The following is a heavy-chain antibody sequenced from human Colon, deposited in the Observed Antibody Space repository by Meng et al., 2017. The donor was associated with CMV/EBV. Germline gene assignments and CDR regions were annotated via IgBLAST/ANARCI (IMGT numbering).Heavy chain of an antibody. Sequence: QGRLGEVGAEVKKAGASEKVSCKTSGYTFSDYHIHWVRQAPGQGLEWMGWINSNSGATDYAQKFQGRFTMTRDTSITTVYMELSSLRSDDTAVYYCARDPSGSRVPFDYWGQGSLVTVSS. CDR1: GYTFSDYH. CDR3: ARDPSGSRVPFDY. CDR2: INSNSGAT. J-gene: IGHJ4*02. D-gene: IGHD1-26*01. V-gene: IGHV1-2*02.